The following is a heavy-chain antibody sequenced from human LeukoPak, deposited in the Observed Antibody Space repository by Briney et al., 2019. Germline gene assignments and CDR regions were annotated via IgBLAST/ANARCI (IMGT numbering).Heavy chain of an antibody. J-gene: IGHJ4*02. CDR1: GFTFSSYN. D-gene: IGHD6-19*01. CDR3: AKEAAVAGLDY. V-gene: IGHV3-21*04. CDR2: ITSSSSYI. Sequence: GGSLRLSCAASGFTFSSYNMNWVRQAPGKGLEWVSSITSSSSYIYYADSVKGRFTISRDNAKNSLYLQMNSLRAEDTAVYYCAKEAAVAGLDYWGQGTLVTVSS.